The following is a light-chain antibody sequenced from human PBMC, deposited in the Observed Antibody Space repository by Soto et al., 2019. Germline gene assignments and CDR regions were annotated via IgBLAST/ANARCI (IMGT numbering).Light chain of an antibody. V-gene: IGLV2-23*03. CDR1: SSDVGSYNL. Sequence: QSALTHPASMSGTPGQSITISCPGTSSDVGSYNLVSWYQQHPGKAPKLMIYEGSKRPSGVSNRFSGSKSGNTASLTISGLQAEDEADYYCCSYAGSSTFVFGNGTKVTVL. J-gene: IGLJ1*01. CDR2: EGS. CDR3: CSYAGSSTFV.